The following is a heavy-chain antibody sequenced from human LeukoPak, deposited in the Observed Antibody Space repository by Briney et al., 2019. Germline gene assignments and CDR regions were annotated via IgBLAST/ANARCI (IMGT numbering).Heavy chain of an antibody. CDR1: GFTVSSNY. CDR3: ARDRRDPDYYYMDV. Sequence: PGGSLRLSCAASGFTVSSNYMSWVRQAPGKGLEWGSVIYSGGSTYYADSVKGRFTISRDNSKNTLYLQMNSLRAEDTAVYYCARDRRDPDYYYMDVWGKGTTVTVSS. CDR2: IYSGGST. J-gene: IGHJ6*03. V-gene: IGHV3-53*01.